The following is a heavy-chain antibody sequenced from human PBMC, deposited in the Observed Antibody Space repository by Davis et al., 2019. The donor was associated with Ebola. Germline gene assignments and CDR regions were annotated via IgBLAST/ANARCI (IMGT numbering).Heavy chain of an antibody. CDR2: IQQDGSEK. CDR1: GFTFSSSW. D-gene: IGHD5-24*01. V-gene: IGHV3-7*01. CDR3: AREVATIHFDY. J-gene: IGHJ4*02. Sequence: GESLKISCVASGFTFSSSWMSWVRQAPGKGLEWVATIQQDGSEKYYVDSVEGRFTVSRDNAKNSLYLQMNSLRAEDTAVYYCAREVATIHFDYWGQGTLVTVSS.